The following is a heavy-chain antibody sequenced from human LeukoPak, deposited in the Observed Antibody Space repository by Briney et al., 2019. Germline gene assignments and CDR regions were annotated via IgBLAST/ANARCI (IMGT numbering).Heavy chain of an antibody. CDR3: AKVYCSGGSCYSSDAFDI. V-gene: IGHV4-34*01. D-gene: IGHD2-15*01. Sequence: SETLSLTCAVYGGSFSGYYWSWIRQPPGKGLEWIGEINHSGSTNYNPSLKSRVTISVDTSKKQFSLKLSSVTAADTAVYYCAKVYCSGGSCYSSDAFDIWGQGTMVTVSS. CDR2: INHSGST. J-gene: IGHJ3*02. CDR1: GGSFSGYY.